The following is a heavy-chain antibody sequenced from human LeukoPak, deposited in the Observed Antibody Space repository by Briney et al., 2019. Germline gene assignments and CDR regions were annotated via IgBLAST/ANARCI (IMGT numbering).Heavy chain of an antibody. CDR3: ARGTYYFDY. J-gene: IGHJ4*02. V-gene: IGHV4-38-2*02. CDR1: RHSISSAYY. D-gene: IGHD3/OR15-3a*01. Sequence: PSETLSLTCSISRHSISSAYYWGWIRQPPGKGLEWIGSKYHSGSTFYNPSLKSRVTMSVDTSKNQFSLKLTSVTAADTAVYYCARGTYYFDYWGQGTLVTVSS. CDR2: KYHSGST.